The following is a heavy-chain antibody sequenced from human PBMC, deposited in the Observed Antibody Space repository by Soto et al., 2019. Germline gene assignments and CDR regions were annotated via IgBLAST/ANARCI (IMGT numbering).Heavy chain of an antibody. V-gene: IGHV7-4-1*01. Sequence: ASVKVSCKASGYTFTSYAMNWVRQAPGQGLEWMGWINTNTGNPTYAQGFTGRFVFSLDTSVSTAYLQICSLKAEDTAVYYCARDAPGSRFLERSTTPPSWFDTWGQGTLVTVSS. CDR3: ARDAPGSRFLERSTTPPSWFDT. D-gene: IGHD3-3*01. J-gene: IGHJ5*02. CDR1: GYTFTSYA. CDR2: INTNTGNP.